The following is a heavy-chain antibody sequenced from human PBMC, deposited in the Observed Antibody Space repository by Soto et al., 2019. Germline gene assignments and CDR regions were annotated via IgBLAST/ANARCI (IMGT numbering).Heavy chain of an antibody. CDR2: IYHSGST. V-gene: IGHV4-4*02. D-gene: IGHD6-19*01. CDR1: GGSISSSNW. Sequence: SETLSLTCAVSGGSISSSNWWSWVRQPPGKGLEWIGEIYHSGSTNYDPSLKSRVTISVDKSKNQFSLKLSSVTAADTAVYYCARDLAVAGNWFDPWGQGTLVTVSS. CDR3: ARDLAVAGNWFDP. J-gene: IGHJ5*02.